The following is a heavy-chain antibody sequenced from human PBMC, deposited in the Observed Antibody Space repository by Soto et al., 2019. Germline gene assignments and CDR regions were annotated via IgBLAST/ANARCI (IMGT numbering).Heavy chain of an antibody. Sequence: ASVKVSCKASGYTFTSYAMHWVRQAPGQRLEWMGWINAGNGNTKYSQKFQGRVTITRDTSASTAYMELSSLRSEDTAVYYCARDHCISTSCDRFWFDPWGQGTLVNVSS. CDR1: GYTFTSYA. D-gene: IGHD2-2*02. V-gene: IGHV1-3*01. J-gene: IGHJ5*02. CDR2: INAGNGNT. CDR3: ARDHCISTSCDRFWFDP.